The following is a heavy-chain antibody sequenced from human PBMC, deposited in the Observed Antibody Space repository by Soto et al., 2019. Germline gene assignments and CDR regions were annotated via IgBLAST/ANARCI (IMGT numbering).Heavy chain of an antibody. D-gene: IGHD1-26*01. CDR2: IYYSGST. CDR1: GGSISSSSYY. CDR3: ARHQKYGGVGAILYYFDY. V-gene: IGHV4-39*01. Sequence: SETLSLTCTVSGGSISSSSYYWGWIRQPPGKGLEWIGSIYYSGSTYYNPSLKSRVTISVDTSKNQFSLKLSSVTAADTAVYYCARHQKYGGVGAILYYFDYWGQGTLVTVSS. J-gene: IGHJ4*02.